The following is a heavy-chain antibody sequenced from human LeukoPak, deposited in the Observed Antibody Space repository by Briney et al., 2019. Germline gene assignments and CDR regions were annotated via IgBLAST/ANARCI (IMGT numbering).Heavy chain of an antibody. J-gene: IGHJ4*02. D-gene: IGHD2/OR15-2a*01. CDR1: GGSISSNNW. CDR2: IYHIGNT. V-gene: IGHV4-4*02. Sequence: SETLSLTCAVSGGSISSNNWWSWVRQPPGKGLEWIGEIYHIGNTNYNPSLKGRVTISVDKSNNQFSLKLNSVTAADTAVYYCASHGAFYLAYWGQGTLVTVSS. CDR3: ASHGAFYLAY.